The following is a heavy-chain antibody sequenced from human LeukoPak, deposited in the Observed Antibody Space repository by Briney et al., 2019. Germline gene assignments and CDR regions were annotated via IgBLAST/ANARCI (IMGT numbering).Heavy chain of an antibody. CDR2: INHSGST. V-gene: IGHV4-34*01. J-gene: IGHJ4*02. D-gene: IGHD3-10*01. CDR1: GGSFSDYY. Sequence: SETLSLTCAVYGGSFSDYYWSWIRQPPGKGLEWIGEINHSGSTNYNPSLKSRVTISVDTSKNRFSLRLSSVTAADTAVYYCARGEVTMIRGVRYYLDYWGQGTLVTVSS. CDR3: ARGEVTMIRGVRYYLDY.